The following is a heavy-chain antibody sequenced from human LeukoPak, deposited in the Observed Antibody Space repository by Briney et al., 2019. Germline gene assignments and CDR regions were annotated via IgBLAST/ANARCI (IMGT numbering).Heavy chain of an antibody. CDR2: ISSSSSTI. CDR1: GFTFSSYS. V-gene: IGHV3-48*01. J-gene: IGHJ4*02. Sequence: GGSLRLSCAASGFTFSSYSMNWVRQAPGKGLEWVSYISSSSSTIYYADSVKGRFTISRDNAKNSLYLQMNSLRVEDTAVYYCARVANGYNYYDSSGIDYWGQGTLVTVSS. D-gene: IGHD3-22*01. CDR3: ARVANGYNYYDSSGIDY.